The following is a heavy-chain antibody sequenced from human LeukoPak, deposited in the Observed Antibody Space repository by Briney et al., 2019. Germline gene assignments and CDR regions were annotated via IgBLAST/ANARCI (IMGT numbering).Heavy chain of an antibody. CDR3: ARDPGIAAAGQALFDY. Sequence: PSETLSLTCTVSGYSISSGYYWGWIRQPPGKGLEWIGSIYHSGSTYYNPSLKSRVTISVDTSKNQFSLKLSSVTAADTAVYYCARDPGIAAAGQALFDYWGQGTLVTVSS. D-gene: IGHD6-13*01. CDR1: GYSISSGYY. CDR2: IYHSGST. V-gene: IGHV4-38-2*02. J-gene: IGHJ4*02.